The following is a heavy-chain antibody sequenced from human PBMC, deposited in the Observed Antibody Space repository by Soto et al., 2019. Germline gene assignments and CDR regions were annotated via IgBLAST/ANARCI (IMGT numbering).Heavy chain of an antibody. J-gene: IGHJ6*02. CDR3: AKGAHITDYYYYGTDV. Sequence: GESLKISCKGSGYSFTSYWIGWVRQMPGKGLEWMGIIYPGDSDTRYSPSFQGQVTISADKSISTAYLQWSSLKASDTAMYYCAKGAHITDYYYYGTDVWGQGTTVTVSS. CDR1: GYSFTSYW. CDR2: IYPGDSDT. V-gene: IGHV5-51*01.